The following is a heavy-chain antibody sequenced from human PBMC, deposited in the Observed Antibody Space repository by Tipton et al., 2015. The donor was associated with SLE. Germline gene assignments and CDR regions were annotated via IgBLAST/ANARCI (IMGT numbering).Heavy chain of an antibody. V-gene: IGHV4-38-2*01. Sequence: LRLSCAVSGYSISRGSYWGWIRQPPGKGLEWIGNIYHSGSTYYNPSLKSRVTISVDTSKNQFSLKLNSVTAADTAVYYGALLMTTMTTGDYWGQGTLVTVSS. CDR1: GYSISRGSY. CDR2: IYHSGST. CDR3: ALLMTTMTTGDY. D-gene: IGHD4-17*01. J-gene: IGHJ4*02.